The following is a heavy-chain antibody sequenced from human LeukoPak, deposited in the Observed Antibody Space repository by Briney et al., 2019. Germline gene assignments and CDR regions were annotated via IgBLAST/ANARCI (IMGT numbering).Heavy chain of an antibody. CDR1: GFTFSRYG. V-gene: IGHV3-33*01. Sequence: GGSLGLSCAGSGFTFSRYGMHWVRQAPGKGLEWVALIRYDGSDHWYGDSAKGRFTISRDNSKDTVYLQMDSLRDEDTAVYYCARWGIVGHDAFDLWGQGTMVTVSS. J-gene: IGHJ3*01. CDR2: IRYDGSDH. CDR3: ARWGIVGHDAFDL. D-gene: IGHD1-26*01.